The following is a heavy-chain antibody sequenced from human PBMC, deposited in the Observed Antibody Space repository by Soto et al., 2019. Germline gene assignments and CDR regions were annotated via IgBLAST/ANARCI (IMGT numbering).Heavy chain of an antibody. Sequence: PSETLSLTCTVSGGSTSSSSSYWGWIRQPPGKGLAWIGSISYTGSSYYNPSLKSRVTISLDTSKKQFSLKLNSVTAADTAVYYCARERSFEELLKHYFDYWGQGTLVTVSS. D-gene: IGHD3-10*01. V-gene: IGHV4-39*02. J-gene: IGHJ4*02. CDR2: ISYTGSS. CDR3: ARERSFEELLKHYFDY. CDR1: GGSTSSSSSY.